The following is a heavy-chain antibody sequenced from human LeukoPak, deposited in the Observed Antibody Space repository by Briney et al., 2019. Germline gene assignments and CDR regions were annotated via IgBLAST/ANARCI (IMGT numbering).Heavy chain of an antibody. V-gene: IGHV1-2*02. CDR2: INPNSGGT. CDR3: ARDAIVRDYSYSDY. D-gene: IGHD4-11*01. J-gene: IGHJ4*02. CDR1: GYTFTAYY. Sequence: ASVKVSCKASGYTFTAYYTHWVRQVPGQGLERMGWINPNSGGTNYAQKFQGRVTMTRDTSISTAYMELSRLRSDDTAVHYCARDAIVRDYSYSDYWGQGTLVTVSS.